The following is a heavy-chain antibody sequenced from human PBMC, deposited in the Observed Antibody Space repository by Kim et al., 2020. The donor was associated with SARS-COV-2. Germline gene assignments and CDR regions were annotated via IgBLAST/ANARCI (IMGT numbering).Heavy chain of an antibody. D-gene: IGHD6-13*01. V-gene: IGHV7-4-1*02. CDR3: ARGLGSSWYEGDY. J-gene: IGHJ4*02. Sequence: YAQGFTGRFVFSLDTSVSTAYLQISSLKAEDTAVYYCARGLGSSWYEGDYWGQGTLVTVSS.